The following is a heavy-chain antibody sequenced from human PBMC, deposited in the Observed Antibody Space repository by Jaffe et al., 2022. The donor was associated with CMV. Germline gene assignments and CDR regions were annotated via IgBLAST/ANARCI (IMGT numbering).Heavy chain of an antibody. D-gene: IGHD3-10*01. V-gene: IGHV4-34*01. CDR1: GGSFSGYY. CDR3: ARDRLWFGELFRTSDYMDV. CDR2: INHSGST. Sequence: QVQLQQWGAGLLKPSETLSLTCAVYGGSFSGYYWSWIRQPPGKGLEWIGEINHSGSTNYNPSLKSRVTISVDTSKNQFSLKLSSVTAADTAVYYCARDRLWFGELFRTSDYMDVWGKGTTVTVSS. J-gene: IGHJ6*03.